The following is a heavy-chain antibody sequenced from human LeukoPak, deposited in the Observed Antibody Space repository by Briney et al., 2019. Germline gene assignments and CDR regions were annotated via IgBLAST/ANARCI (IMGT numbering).Heavy chain of an antibody. CDR3: ASGPPFLKYFEY. J-gene: IGHJ4*02. CDR1: GFTFSTYV. V-gene: IGHV3-23*01. CDR2: ISVGAEYI. D-gene: IGHD3-3*01. Sequence: GGSLRLSCAASGFTFSTYVMNWFRQAPGKGLEWVSTISVGAEYIFYADSVKDRFTISRDDSNNALYLQMHSLRAEDTALYYCASGPPFLKYFEYWGQGTLVTVSS.